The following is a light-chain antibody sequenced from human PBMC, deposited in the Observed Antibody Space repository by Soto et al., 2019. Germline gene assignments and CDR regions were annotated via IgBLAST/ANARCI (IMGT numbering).Light chain of an antibody. Sequence: EIVLTQFPDTLSLSPGERATLSCRASQSVRTYLAWYQVKPGQAPRLLIYDASNRATGIPARFSGSGSGTDFTLTISSLEPEDFAVYYCQQRSNWLTWTFGQGTKVDIK. J-gene: IGKJ1*01. V-gene: IGKV3-11*01. CDR1: QSVRTY. CDR3: QQRSNWLTWT. CDR2: DAS.